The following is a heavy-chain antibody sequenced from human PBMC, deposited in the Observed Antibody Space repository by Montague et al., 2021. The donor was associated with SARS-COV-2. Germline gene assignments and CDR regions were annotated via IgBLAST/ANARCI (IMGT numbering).Heavy chain of an antibody. D-gene: IGHD4-17*01. Sequence: CAISGDSVWSNTAAWNWNRQSPAGGLEWLGRTNYRSKRTSDYATSVEGRISIDPDTSKNQFFLHLRSVTPEDTGVYYCVGDTGSAQAGFDAWGQGTLVTVSS. V-gene: IGHV6-1*01. CDR1: GDSVWSNTAA. CDR2: TNYRSKRTS. J-gene: IGHJ4*02. CDR3: VGDTGSAQAGFDA.